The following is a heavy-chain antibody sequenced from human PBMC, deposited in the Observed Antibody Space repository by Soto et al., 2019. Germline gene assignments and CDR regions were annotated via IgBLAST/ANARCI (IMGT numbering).Heavy chain of an antibody. CDR3: AREYSSGWQTFDY. Sequence: EVQVLESGGSLVQPGGSLRLSCAASGFTFSSYAMSWVRQAPGKGLEWVSAISGSGGSTYYADSVKGRFTISRDNSKNTLFLQMNSLRVEDTAVYYCAREYSSGWQTFDYWGQGTLVTVSS. J-gene: IGHJ4*02. CDR1: GFTFSSYA. CDR2: ISGSGGST. D-gene: IGHD6-19*01. V-gene: IGHV3-23*01.